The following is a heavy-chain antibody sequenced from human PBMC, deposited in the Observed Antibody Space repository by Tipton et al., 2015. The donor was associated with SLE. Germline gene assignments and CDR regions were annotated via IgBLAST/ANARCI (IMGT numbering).Heavy chain of an antibody. J-gene: IGHJ4*02. CDR1: GFTISSYF. CDR3: ARVRLASWSGYPIDY. Sequence: SLRLSCAASGFTISSYFMYWVRQAPGKGLEWVTLISHDGNNKYYADSVQGRFTISRDNSKNTLFLQMDSLRPEDTAVYYCARVRLASWSGYPIDYWGQGTLVSVSS. V-gene: IGHV3-30*04. D-gene: IGHD3-3*01. CDR2: ISHDGNNK.